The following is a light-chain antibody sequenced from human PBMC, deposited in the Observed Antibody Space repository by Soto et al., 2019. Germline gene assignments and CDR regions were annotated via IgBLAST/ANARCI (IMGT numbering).Light chain of an antibody. J-gene: IGKJ1*01. CDR2: GAS. V-gene: IGKV1-12*01. CDR1: QGISSW. Sequence: DIQMTQSPSSVSASVGDSVTIXXRASQGISSWLAWYQQKPGKAPKLXIYGASSLQSGVPSRFSGSGSGTDFTLTISNLQPEDFATYFCQQANSFPWTFGQGTKVDIK. CDR3: QQANSFPWT.